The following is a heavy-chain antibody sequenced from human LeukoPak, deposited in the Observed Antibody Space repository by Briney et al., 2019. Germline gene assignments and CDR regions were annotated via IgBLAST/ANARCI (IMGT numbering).Heavy chain of an antibody. D-gene: IGHD3-16*01. J-gene: IGHJ4*02. CDR2: MSYDGTNK. CDR1: GFTFSSYG. V-gene: IGHV3-30*18. Sequence: GGSLRLSCAASGFTFSSYGMHWVRQAPGKGLEWVATMSYDGTNKYYADSVKGRFTISRDNSKNTLYLQMNSLRAEDTAVYYCAKGGGGGEDFNYWGQGTLVIVSS. CDR3: AKGGGGGEDFNY.